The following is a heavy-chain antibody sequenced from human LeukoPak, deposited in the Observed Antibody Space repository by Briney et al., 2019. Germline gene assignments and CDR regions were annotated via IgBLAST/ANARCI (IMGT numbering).Heavy chain of an antibody. CDR2: SYSDGST. V-gene: IGHV3-53*01. CDR1: GFTVSNNY. CDR3: ARALGSSSDY. J-gene: IGHJ4*02. Sequence: PGGSLRLSCAASGFTVSNNYMSWVRQAPGKGLEWVSLSYSDGSTRYTDSVKGRFTISRDNSKNTLSLQLNSLRAEDTAVYYCARALGSSSDYWGQGTLVTVAS. D-gene: IGHD3-10*01.